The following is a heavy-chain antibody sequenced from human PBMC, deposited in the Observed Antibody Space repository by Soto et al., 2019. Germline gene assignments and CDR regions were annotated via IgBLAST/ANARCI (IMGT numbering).Heavy chain of an antibody. CDR3: AKDLVVRGAVYYYYYGMDV. CDR2: ISGSGGST. J-gene: IGHJ6*02. CDR1: GFTFSSYA. D-gene: IGHD3-10*01. Sequence: GGSLRLSCAASGFTFSSYAMSWVRQAPGKGLEWVSAISGSGGSTYYADSVKGRFTISRDNSKNTLYLQMNSLRAEDTAVYYCAKDLVVRGAVYYYYYGMDVWGQGTTVTVSS. V-gene: IGHV3-23*01.